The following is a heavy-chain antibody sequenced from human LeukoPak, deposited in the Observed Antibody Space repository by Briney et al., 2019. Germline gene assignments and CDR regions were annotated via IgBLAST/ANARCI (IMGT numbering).Heavy chain of an antibody. D-gene: IGHD6-19*01. CDR2: ISSSSSTI. Sequence: PGGSLRLSCSASGLTLSSYSMNWVRQAPAKGLEWGSYISSSSSTIYYAASVQGRFTISRDNAKNSRYLQMNSLRAEDTAVYYCARDLEWLVFFDYWGEGTLVTVSS. V-gene: IGHV3-48*01. J-gene: IGHJ4*02. CDR3: ARDLEWLVFFDY. CDR1: GLTLSSYS.